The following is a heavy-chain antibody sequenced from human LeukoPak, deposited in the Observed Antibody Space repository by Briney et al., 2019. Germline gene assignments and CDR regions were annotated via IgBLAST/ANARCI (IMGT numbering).Heavy chain of an antibody. D-gene: IGHD2-15*01. Sequence: SETLSLTCAVYGGSFSGYYWSWTRQPPGKGLEWIGEINHSGSTNYNPSLKSRVTISVDTSKNQFSLKLSSVTAADTAVYYCARGHRGYCSGGSCPKYFDYWGQGTLVTVSS. J-gene: IGHJ4*02. CDR3: ARGHRGYCSGGSCPKYFDY. CDR1: GGSFSGYY. CDR2: INHSGST. V-gene: IGHV4-34*01.